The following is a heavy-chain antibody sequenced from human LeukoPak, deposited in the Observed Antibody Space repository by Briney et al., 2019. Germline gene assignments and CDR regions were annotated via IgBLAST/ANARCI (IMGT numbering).Heavy chain of an antibody. D-gene: IGHD3-10*01. J-gene: IGHJ6*02. CDR1: GGSMSSYY. CDR2: IYYSEGT. CDR3: AKIPYYYGSGRIIYGMDV. V-gene: IGHV4-59*08. Sequence: SETPSLTCTVSGGSMSSYYWSWIRQPPGKGLEWIGNIYYSEGTNFNPSLESRVTISIDTSKNQFSLKLSSVTAADTAVYYCAKIPYYYGSGRIIYGMDVWGQGTTVTVSS.